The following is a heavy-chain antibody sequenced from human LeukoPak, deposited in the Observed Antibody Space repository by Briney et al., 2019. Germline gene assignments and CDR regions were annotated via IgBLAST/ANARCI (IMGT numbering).Heavy chain of an antibody. CDR2: IRSKTDGAAT. CDR3: ATSCSRGSCYWGYFDY. D-gene: IGHD2-15*01. J-gene: IGHJ4*02. V-gene: IGHV3-15*01. Sequence: PGGSLRLSCAASGFTFSHTWMNWVRQAQGKGLEWVGRIRSKTDGAATEYAAPMKGKFTISRDDSKSTLCLQIDSLKAEDTAVYYCATSCSRGSCYWGYFDYWGQGSLVTVSS. CDR1: GFTFSHTW.